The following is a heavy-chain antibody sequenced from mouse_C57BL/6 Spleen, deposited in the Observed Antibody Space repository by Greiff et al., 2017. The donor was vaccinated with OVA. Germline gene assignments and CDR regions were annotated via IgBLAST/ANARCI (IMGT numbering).Heavy chain of an antibody. J-gene: IGHJ4*01. D-gene: IGHD1-1*02. CDR1: GYTFTSYG. CDR2: IYPRSGNT. V-gene: IGHV1-81*01. Sequence: QVQLQQSGAELARPGASVKLSCKASGYTFTSYGISWVKQRTGQGLEWIGEIYPRSGNTYYNEKFKGKATLTADKSSSTAYMELRSLTSEDSAVYFCARGVATEATESAMDYWGQGTSVTVSS. CDR3: ARGVATEATESAMDY.